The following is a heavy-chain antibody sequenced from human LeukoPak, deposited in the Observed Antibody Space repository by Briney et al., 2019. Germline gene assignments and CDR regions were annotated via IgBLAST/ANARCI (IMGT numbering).Heavy chain of an antibody. Sequence: GSLRLSCAASGFTFSSYSMNWVRQPPGKGLEWIGSIYYSGSTYYNPSLKSRVTISVDTSKNQFSLKLSSVTAADTAVYYCASPGENDGITFFDYWGQGTLVTVSS. D-gene: IGHD1-20*01. CDR2: IYYSGST. CDR1: GFTFSSYS. J-gene: IGHJ4*02. CDR3: ASPGENDGITFFDY. V-gene: IGHV4-39*07.